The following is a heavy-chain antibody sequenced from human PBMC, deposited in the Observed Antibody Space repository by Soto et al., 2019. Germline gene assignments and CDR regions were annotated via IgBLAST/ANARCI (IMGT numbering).Heavy chain of an antibody. CDR2: INAGNGNT. J-gene: IGHJ3*02. CDR1: GYTFTSYA. D-gene: IGHD2-8*01. Sequence: ASVKVSCKASGYTFTSYAMHWVRQAPGQRLEWMGWINAGNGNTKYSQKFQGRVTITRDTSASTAYMELRSLRSDDTAVYYCARDYGPHIVLMVYHTVLDAFDIWGQGTMVTVSS. CDR3: ARDYGPHIVLMVYHTVLDAFDI. V-gene: IGHV1-3*01.